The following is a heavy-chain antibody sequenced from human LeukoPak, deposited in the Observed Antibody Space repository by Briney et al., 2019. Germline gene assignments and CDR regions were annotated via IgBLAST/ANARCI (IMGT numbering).Heavy chain of an antibody. J-gene: IGHJ4*02. D-gene: IGHD2/OR15-2a*01. CDR1: GFTFGGYG. V-gene: IGHV3-33*01. CDR3: TRYINDPLEF. CDR2: IAYGGSRA. Sequence: GGSLRLSCAGSGFTFGGYGMHWFRQTPGKGLEWVAVIAYGGSRAFYADSVKGRFTISRDNYKHTMSVHMDDLSAEDAAVYFCTRYINDPLEFWGRGTLVTVFS.